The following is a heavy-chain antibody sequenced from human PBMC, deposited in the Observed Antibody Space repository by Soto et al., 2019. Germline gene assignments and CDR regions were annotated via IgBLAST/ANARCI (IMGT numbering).Heavy chain of an antibody. Sequence: QVQLQQWGAGLLKPSETLSLTCAVYGGSFRGYYWRWFRQPPGKGLEWIGEVNHGRSTNYNPSLKRRVSMSVDPSRNQFSLKLRSVTAADTAVYYCAGDLHDGDYGAAHYWGQGTLVTVSS. CDR2: VNHGRST. J-gene: IGHJ4*02. D-gene: IGHD4-17*01. V-gene: IGHV4-34*01. CDR1: GGSFRGYY. CDR3: AGDLHDGDYGAAHY.